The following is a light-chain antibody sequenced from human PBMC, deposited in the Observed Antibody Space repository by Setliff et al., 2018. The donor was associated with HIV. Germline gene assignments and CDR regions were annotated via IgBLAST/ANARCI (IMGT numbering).Light chain of an antibody. J-gene: IGLJ2*01. CDR1: SSDVGAYNY. CDR3: CSYTDYSTVV. Sequence: QSVLTQPASVSGSPGQSITVSCTGTSSDVGAYNYVSWYQQRPGKAPKLIIYEVTNRPSGVSNRFSGSKSGNTASLTISGLQAEDEAAYYCCSYTDYSTVVFGGGTKVTVL. V-gene: IGLV2-14*01. CDR2: EVT.